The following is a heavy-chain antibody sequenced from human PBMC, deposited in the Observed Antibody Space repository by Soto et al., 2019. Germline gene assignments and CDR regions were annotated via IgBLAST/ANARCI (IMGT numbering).Heavy chain of an antibody. CDR1: GFTFSSYA. J-gene: IGHJ4*02. CDR2: IRKKVNSYTT. CDR3: ARVPDY. V-gene: IGHV3-72*01. Sequence: GGSLRLSCAASGFTFSSYAMSWVRQAPGKGLEWVGRIRKKVNSYTTEYAASVKDRFTISRDDSKNSLFLQMNSLKIEDTAVYYCARVPDYWGQGILVTVSS. D-gene: IGHD2-2*01.